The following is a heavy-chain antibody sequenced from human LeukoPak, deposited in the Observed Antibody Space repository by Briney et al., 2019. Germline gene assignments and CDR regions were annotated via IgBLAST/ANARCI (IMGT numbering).Heavy chain of an antibody. CDR2: IRYDGSNK. D-gene: IGHD3-10*01. CDR1: GFTFSSYE. J-gene: IGHJ6*03. CDR3: AKDRVEGSWGDYYYYYMDV. Sequence: PGGSLRLSCAASGFTFSSYEMNWVRQAPGKGLEWLSFIRYDGSNKYYADSVQGRFTISRDNSKNIVYLYMNSVRAEDTAVYYCAKDRVEGSWGDYYYYYMDVWGKGTTVTISS. V-gene: IGHV3-30*02.